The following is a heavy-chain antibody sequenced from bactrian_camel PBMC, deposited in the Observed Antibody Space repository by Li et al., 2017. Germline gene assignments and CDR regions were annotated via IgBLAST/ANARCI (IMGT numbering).Heavy chain of an antibody. V-gene: IGHV3S6*01. CDR1: GYTTSGW. CDR3: AAVAEGRTVEGGVSLWTLFESGY. J-gene: IGHJ4*01. CDR2: TDSDGTTT. D-gene: IGHD3*01. Sequence: HVQLVESGGGSVQAGGSLRLSCEISGYTTSGWMAWFRQAPDKAREGVATTDSDGTTTYTPSVTDRFTISEDNAKNTLYLQMNSLRPEDTAMYYCAAVAEGRTVEGGVSLWTLFESGYWGQGTQVTVS.